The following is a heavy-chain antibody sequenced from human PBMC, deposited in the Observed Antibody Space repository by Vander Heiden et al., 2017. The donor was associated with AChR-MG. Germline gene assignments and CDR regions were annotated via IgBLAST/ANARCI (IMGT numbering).Heavy chain of an antibody. CDR3: ATTPGGGSYTFAFDI. J-gene: IGHJ3*02. V-gene: IGHV3-30*02. CDR2: IRYDGSNK. D-gene: IGHD1-26*01. Sequence: QVQLVESGGGVVQPGGSMRLPCAASGFTFSGYGMHWVRQAPGKGLEWVAFIRYDGSNKYYADSVKGRFTISRDNSKNTLYLQMNSLRAEDTAVYYCATTPGGGSYTFAFDIWGQGTMVTVSS. CDR1: GFTFSGYG.